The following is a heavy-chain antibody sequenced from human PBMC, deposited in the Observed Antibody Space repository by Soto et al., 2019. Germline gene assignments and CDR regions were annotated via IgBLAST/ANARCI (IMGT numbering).Heavy chain of an antibody. D-gene: IGHD5-18*01. CDR2: ISAYNGNT. Sequence: QVQLVQSGAEVKKPGASVKVSCKASGYTFTSYGISWVLQAPGQGLEWMGWISAYNGNTNYAQKLQGRVTMTTDTAPSTAYMERRSLRSDDTAVYYCARVDTAMVRPGRRYTMGMDVWGQGTTVTVSS. V-gene: IGHV1-18*01. J-gene: IGHJ6*02. CDR3: ARVDTAMVRPGRRYTMGMDV. CDR1: GYTFTSYG.